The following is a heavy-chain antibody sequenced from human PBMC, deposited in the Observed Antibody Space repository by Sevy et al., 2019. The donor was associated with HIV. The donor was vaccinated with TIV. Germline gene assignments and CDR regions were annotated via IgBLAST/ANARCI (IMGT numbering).Heavy chain of an antibody. CDR3: GRGIPSSPLNYVWGSYRYRFYFDY. V-gene: IGHV4-59*01. J-gene: IGHJ4*02. Sequence: SETLSLTCTVSGGSISSYYWSWIRQPPGKVLEWIGYIYYSGITNSNPSLKSRVTISVDTSRNQVSLKLSSVTEADTAVYYCGRGIPSSPLNYVWGSYRYRFYFDYWGQGTLVTVSS. CDR1: GGSISSYY. CDR2: IYYSGIT. D-gene: IGHD3-16*02.